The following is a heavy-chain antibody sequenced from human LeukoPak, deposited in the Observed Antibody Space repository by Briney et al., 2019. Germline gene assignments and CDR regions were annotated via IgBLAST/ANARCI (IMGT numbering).Heavy chain of an antibody. CDR1: GGSISSYY. CDR2: IYTSGST. V-gene: IGHV4-4*07. J-gene: IGHJ3*02. CDR3: ASSSGDYGDYVGAFDI. D-gene: IGHD4-17*01. Sequence: SETLSLTCTVSGGSISSYYWSRIRQPAGKGLEWIGRIYTSGSTNYNPSLKSRVTMSVDTSKNQFSLKLSSVTAADTAVYYCASSSGDYGDYVGAFDIWGQGTMVTVSS.